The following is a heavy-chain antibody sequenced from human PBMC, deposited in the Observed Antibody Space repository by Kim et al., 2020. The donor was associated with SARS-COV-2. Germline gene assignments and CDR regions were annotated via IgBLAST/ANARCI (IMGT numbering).Heavy chain of an antibody. CDR2: INAGNGNT. Sequence: ASVKVSCKASGYTFTSYAMHWVRQAPGQRLEWMGWINAGNGNTKYSQKFQGRVTITRDTSASTAYMELSSLRSEDTAVYYCARASFEMATITGYAFGIWGQGTMVTVSS. J-gene: IGHJ3*02. CDR1: GYTFTSYA. V-gene: IGHV1-3*01. CDR3: ARASFEMATITGYAFGI. D-gene: IGHD5-12*01.